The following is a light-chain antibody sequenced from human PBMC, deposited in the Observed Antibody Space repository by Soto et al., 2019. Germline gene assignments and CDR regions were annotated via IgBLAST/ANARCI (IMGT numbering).Light chain of an antibody. Sequence: DIQMTQSPSSLSASVGDRVTITCRASQSISSYLNWYQQKPGKAPKLLIYAASSLQSGVPSRFSGSGSGTDFTLTISSLQPEDFATYYCQQSYSIPQTFSQGTKVEIK. J-gene: IGKJ1*01. CDR3: QQSYSIPQT. CDR1: QSISSY. CDR2: AAS. V-gene: IGKV1-39*01.